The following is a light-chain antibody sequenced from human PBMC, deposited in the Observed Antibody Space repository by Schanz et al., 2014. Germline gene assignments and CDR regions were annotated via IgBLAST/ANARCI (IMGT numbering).Light chain of an antibody. V-gene: IGLV2-14*01. CDR2: DVT. CDR3: SSYTSINTVV. CDR1: SSDVGGYNY. Sequence: QSALTQPASVSGSPGQSITISCTGTSSDVGGYNYVSWYQQHPGKAPKLIIYDVTSRPSGVSNRFSGSKSGNTASLTISGLLAEDEADYSCSSYTSINTVVFGGGTKLTVL. J-gene: IGLJ3*02.